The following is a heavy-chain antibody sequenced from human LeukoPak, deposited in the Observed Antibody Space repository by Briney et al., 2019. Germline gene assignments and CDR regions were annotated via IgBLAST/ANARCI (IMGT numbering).Heavy chain of an antibody. V-gene: IGHV3-21*01. CDR2: ISSSSSYI. Sequence: GGSLRLSCAASGFTFSSYSMNWVRQAPGKGLEWVSSISSSSSYIYYADSVKGRFTISRDNAKNSLYLQMNSLRAEDTAVYYCARDLDTAMVSGAFDIWGQGTMVTVSS. D-gene: IGHD5-18*01. J-gene: IGHJ3*02. CDR1: GFTFSSYS. CDR3: ARDLDTAMVSGAFDI.